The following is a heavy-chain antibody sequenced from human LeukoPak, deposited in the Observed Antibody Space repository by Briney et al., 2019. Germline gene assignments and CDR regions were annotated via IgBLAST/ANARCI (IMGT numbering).Heavy chain of an antibody. J-gene: IGHJ4*02. CDR1: GFTLSSYS. V-gene: IGHV3-21*01. CDR3: ASTKGPVPAANDY. D-gene: IGHD2-2*01. Sequence: PGGSLRLSCAASGFTLSSYSMNWVRQAPGKGLEWVSSISSSSSYIYYADSVKGRFTISRDNAKNSLYLQMTSLRAEDTGVYYCASTKGPVPAANDYWGQGTLVTVSS. CDR2: ISSSSSYI.